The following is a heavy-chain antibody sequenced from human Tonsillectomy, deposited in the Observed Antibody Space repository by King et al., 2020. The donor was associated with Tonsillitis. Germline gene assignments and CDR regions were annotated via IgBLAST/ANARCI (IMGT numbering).Heavy chain of an antibody. D-gene: IGHD6-13*01. CDR3: ARRPEGQQLEGFDY. Sequence: VQLVESGAEVGKPGESLKISCKGSGYSFTNYWIAWVRQMPGQGLEWMGIIYPGDSDTRYNPSFQGQVTISADKSITTAYLQWNSLTASATAMYYCARRPEGQQLEGFDYWGQGTLVTVSP. CDR1: GYSFTNYW. J-gene: IGHJ4*02. CDR2: IYPGDSDT. V-gene: IGHV5-51*01.